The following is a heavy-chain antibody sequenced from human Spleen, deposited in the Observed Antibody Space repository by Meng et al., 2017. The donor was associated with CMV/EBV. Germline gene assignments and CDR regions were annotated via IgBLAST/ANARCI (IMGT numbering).Heavy chain of an antibody. D-gene: IGHD3-22*01. J-gene: IGHJ4*02. V-gene: IGHV4-31*02. CDR1: GASISSGGYY. CDR2: FYNSGTT. CDR3: ARGREDSSGYYGGY. Sequence: SGASISSGGYYWSWIRQHPGKGLEWIGYFYNSGTTYYNPSVKSRVTISIDTSKNQFSLKLNSVTAADTAVYYCARGREDSSGYYGGYWGQGTLVTVSS.